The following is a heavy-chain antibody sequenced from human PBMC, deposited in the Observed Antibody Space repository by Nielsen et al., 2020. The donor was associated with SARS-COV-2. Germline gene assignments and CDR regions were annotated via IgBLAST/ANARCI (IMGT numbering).Heavy chain of an antibody. V-gene: IGHV3-23*01. CDR3: CKDVPWTGGGAIRH. CDR1: GFTFSSYA. Sequence: GESLKISCAASGFTFSSYAMSWVRQAPGKGLEWVSAISGSGGSTYYADSVKGRFTISRDNSKNSLYLQMNSLKTEDTGVYYCCKDVPWTGGGAIRHWGQGTLVTVSS. CDR2: ISGSGGST. J-gene: IGHJ4*02. D-gene: IGHD3/OR15-3a*01.